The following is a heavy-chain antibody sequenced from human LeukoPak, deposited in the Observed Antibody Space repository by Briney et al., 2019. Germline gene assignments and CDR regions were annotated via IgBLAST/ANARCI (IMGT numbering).Heavy chain of an antibody. CDR2: IRYDGSNK. Sequence: GGSLRLSCAASGFTFSSYGMHWVRQAPGKGLEWVAFIRYDGSNKYYADSVKGRFTISRDDSKNTLYLQMNSLRAEDTAAYYCAKGYYFDFLGVYSSLAPGAQGPLVTVS. V-gene: IGHV3-30*02. D-gene: IGHD3-3*01. J-gene: IGHJ5*02. CDR3: AKGYYFDFLGVYSSLAP. CDR1: GFTFSSYG.